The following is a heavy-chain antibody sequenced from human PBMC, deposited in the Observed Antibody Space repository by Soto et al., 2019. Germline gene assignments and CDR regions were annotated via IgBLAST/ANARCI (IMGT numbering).Heavy chain of an antibody. CDR2: ISGSGGST. J-gene: IGHJ3*02. Sequence: GGSLRLSCAASGFTFSSYAMSWVRQAPGKGLEWVSAISGSGGSTYYADSVKGRFTISRDNSKNTLYLQMNSLRAEDTAVYYCAKGSDRIAARLLNDAFDIWGQGTMVTVS. CDR3: AKGSDRIAARLLNDAFDI. D-gene: IGHD6-6*01. CDR1: GFTFSSYA. V-gene: IGHV3-23*01.